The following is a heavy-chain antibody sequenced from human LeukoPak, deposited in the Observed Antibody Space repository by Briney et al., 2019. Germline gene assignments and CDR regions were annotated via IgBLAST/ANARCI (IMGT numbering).Heavy chain of an antibody. J-gene: IGHJ4*02. D-gene: IGHD3-10*01. CDR1: GGSISSYY. CDR2: IYYSGST. V-gene: IGHV4-59*01. Sequence: RASETLSLTCTVSGGSISSYYWSWIRQPPGKGLEWIGYIYYSGSTNYNPSLKSRVTISVDTSKNQFSLKLSSVTAADTAVYYCEVRGGPYDFWGQGTLVTVSS. CDR3: EVRGGPYDF.